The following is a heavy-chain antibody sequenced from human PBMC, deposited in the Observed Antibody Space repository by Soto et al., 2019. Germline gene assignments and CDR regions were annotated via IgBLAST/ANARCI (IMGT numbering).Heavy chain of an antibody. CDR2: ISYDGSNK. D-gene: IGHD3-9*01. CDR1: GFTFSSYG. V-gene: IGHV3-30*18. CDR3: AKNVWGITIFGGMDV. Sequence: PGGSLRLSCAASGFTFSSYGMHWVRQAPGKGLEWVAVISYDGSNKYYADSVKGRFTISRDNSKNTLYLQMNSLRAEDTAVYYCAKNVWGITIFGGMDVWGQGTTVTVS. J-gene: IGHJ6*02.